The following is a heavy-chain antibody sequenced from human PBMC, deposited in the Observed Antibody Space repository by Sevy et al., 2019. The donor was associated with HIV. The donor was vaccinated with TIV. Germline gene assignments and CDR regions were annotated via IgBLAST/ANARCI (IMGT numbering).Heavy chain of an antibody. CDR2: IKQDGSEK. V-gene: IGHV3-7*01. D-gene: IGHD1-26*01. J-gene: IGHJ5*02. CDR3: ATSGAET. Sequence: GGSLRLSCAASGFTFSSYWMNWIRQAPGKGLEWVANIKQDGSEKYYVDSVKGRFTISRDNAKNSLYLEMNTRRAADTAVYYCATSGAETWGQGTLVTVCS. CDR1: GFTFSSYW.